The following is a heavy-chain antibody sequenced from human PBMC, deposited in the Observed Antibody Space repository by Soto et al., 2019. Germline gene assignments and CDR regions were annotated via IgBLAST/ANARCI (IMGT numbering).Heavy chain of an antibody. CDR1: GGSISSGYYY. V-gene: IGHV4-30-4*01. CDR2: IFYSGTT. D-gene: IGHD2-15*01. J-gene: IGHJ3*01. Sequence: QVQLQESGPGLVKPSQTLSLTCTVSGGSISSGYYYWNWIRQPPGKGLEWLGYIFYSGTTQYNPSLKSRVTISADTSKNHFTLELTSVTAADTAVYYCARNFYEDVVYPTDAFDLWGQGTLITVSS. CDR3: ARNFYEDVVYPTDAFDL.